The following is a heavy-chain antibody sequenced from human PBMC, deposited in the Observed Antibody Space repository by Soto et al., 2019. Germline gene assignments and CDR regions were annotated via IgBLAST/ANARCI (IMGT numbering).Heavy chain of an antibody. D-gene: IGHD1-26*01. CDR3: ARGREGGGAS. CDR1: GGTISSADYF. Sequence: SETLSLTCPVSGGTISSADYFWSWIRQPPGKGLEWIGYIYYSGSTYYNPSLKSRVTMSIDTSKNQFSLKLSSVIAADTAVYYCARGREGGGASWGQGTLVTVSS. V-gene: IGHV4-30-4*01. J-gene: IGHJ5*02. CDR2: IYYSGST.